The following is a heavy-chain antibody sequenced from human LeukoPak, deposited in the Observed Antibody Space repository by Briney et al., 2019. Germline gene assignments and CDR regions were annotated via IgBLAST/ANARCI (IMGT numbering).Heavy chain of an antibody. CDR3: AKGRCSGPGCDSFDY. CDR1: GPVFGKYA. CDR2: ISDDSSFT. D-gene: IGHD5-12*01. Sequence: GGSLRLSCAASGPVFGKYAMAWVRQAPGKGLECVSIISDDSSFTYYLDSVKGRSTIFRDNSKNTLYLHMNSLKAEDTAVYYCAKGRCSGPGCDSFDYWGQGALVTVSS. J-gene: IGHJ4*02. V-gene: IGHV3-23*01.